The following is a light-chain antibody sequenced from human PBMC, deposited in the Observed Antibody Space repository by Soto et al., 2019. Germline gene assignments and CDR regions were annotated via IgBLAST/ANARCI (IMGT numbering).Light chain of an antibody. V-gene: IGLV1-44*01. CDR2: SNN. Sequence: QSVLTQPPSASGTPGQRVTISCSGRSSNIGSNTVNWYQQLPGTAPKLLIYSNNQRPSGVPDRFSGSKSGTSASLAISGLQSEDEADYYCAAWDDRLNGVVFGGGTQLTVL. J-gene: IGLJ2*01. CDR1: SSNIGSNT. CDR3: AAWDDRLNGVV.